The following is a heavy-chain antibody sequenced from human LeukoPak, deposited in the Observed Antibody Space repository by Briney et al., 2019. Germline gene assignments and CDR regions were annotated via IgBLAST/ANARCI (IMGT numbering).Heavy chain of an antibody. D-gene: IGHD6-13*01. CDR2: IIPIFGTA. CDR1: GRTFSSYA. CDR3: ARDSRSSSWYGAFDI. J-gene: IGHJ3*02. Sequence: RASVKVSCKASGRTFSSYAIRWVRQAPGQGLEWMGGIIPIFGTANYAQKFQGRVTITADESTSTAYMELSSLRSEDTAVYYCARDSRSSSWYGAFDIWGQGTMVTVSS. V-gene: IGHV1-69*13.